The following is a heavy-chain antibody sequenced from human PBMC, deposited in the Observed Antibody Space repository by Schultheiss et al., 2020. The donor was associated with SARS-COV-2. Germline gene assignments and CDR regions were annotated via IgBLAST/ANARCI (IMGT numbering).Heavy chain of an antibody. CDR2: ISGSGGST. CDR3: ARDAPRYCSSTSCPVVYMDV. V-gene: IGHV3-23*01. D-gene: IGHD2-2*01. J-gene: IGHJ6*03. CDR1: GFTFSSYA. Sequence: GGSLRLSCAASGFTFSSYAMSWVRQAPGKGLEWVSAISGSGGSTYYADSVKGRFTISRDNSKNTLYLQMNSLRAEDTAVYYCARDAPRYCSSTSCPVVYMDVWGKGTTVTVSS.